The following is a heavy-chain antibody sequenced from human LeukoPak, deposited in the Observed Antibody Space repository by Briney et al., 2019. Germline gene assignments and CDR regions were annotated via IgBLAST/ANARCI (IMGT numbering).Heavy chain of an antibody. J-gene: IGHJ4*02. Sequence: TASETLSLTCTVSGGSISSSSYYWGWIRQPPGKGLEWIGSIYYSGSTYYNPSLKSRVTISVDTSKNQFSLKLSSVTAADTAVYYCARDLSSYSFDYWGQGTLVTVSS. V-gene: IGHV4-39*07. D-gene: IGHD2-2*01. CDR3: ARDLSSYSFDY. CDR2: IYYSGST. CDR1: GGSISSSSYY.